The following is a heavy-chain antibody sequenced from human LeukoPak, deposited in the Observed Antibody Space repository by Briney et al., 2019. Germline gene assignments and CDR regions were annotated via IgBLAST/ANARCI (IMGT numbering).Heavy chain of an antibody. CDR1: GFTFSSYA. D-gene: IGHD2-2*01. J-gene: IGHJ4*02. CDR2: ISYDGSNK. CDR3: ARAMHDVVPADY. Sequence: PGGSLRLSCAASGFTFSSYAMHWVRQPPGKGLEWVAVISYDGSNKYYADSVKGRFTISRDNSKNTLYLQMNSLRAEDTAVYYCARAMHDVVPADYWGQGTLVTVSS. V-gene: IGHV3-30*04.